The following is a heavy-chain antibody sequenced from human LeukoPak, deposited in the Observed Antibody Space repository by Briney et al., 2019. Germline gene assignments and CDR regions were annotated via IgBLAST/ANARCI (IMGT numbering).Heavy chain of an antibody. D-gene: IGHD1-26*01. V-gene: IGHV3-48*01. J-gene: IGHJ4*02. CDR1: GFTFSGYS. Sequence: SGGSLRLSCAASGFTFSGYSMSWVRQAPGQGLEWVSYISSDSDTIYYADSVRGRFTISRDNAKNSLYLQMNSLRAEDTAVYYCAREVGPTDYWGQGTLVTVSS. CDR3: AREVGPTDY. CDR2: ISSDSDTI.